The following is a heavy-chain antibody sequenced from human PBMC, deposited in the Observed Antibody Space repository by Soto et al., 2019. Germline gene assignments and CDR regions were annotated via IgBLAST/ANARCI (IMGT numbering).Heavy chain of an antibody. V-gene: IGHV4-34*01. J-gene: IGHJ6*02. CDR3: ARDACSGGSCYSSPTDYYYYYGMDV. CDR2: INHSGST. Sequence: PLETLSLTCAVYGGSFSGYYWSWIRQPPGKGLEWIGEINHSGSTNYNPSLKSRVTISVDTSKNQFSLKLSSVTAADTAVYYCARDACSGGSCYSSPTDYYYYYGMDVWGQGTTVTVSS. CDR1: GGSFSGYY. D-gene: IGHD2-15*01.